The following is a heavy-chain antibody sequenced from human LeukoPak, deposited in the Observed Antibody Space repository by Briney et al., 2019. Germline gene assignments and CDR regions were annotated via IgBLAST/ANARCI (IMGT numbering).Heavy chain of an antibody. CDR1: GFTFSSYG. V-gene: IGHV3-30*02. D-gene: IGHD6-13*01. Sequence: PGGSLRLSCAASGFTFSSYGMHWVRQAPGKGLEWVAFIRYDGSNKYYADSVKGRFTISRDNSKNTLYLQMNSLRAEDTAVYYCAKDGRDSSSNYYYYYMDVWGKGTTVTVSS. CDR3: AKDGRDSSSNYYYYYMDV. J-gene: IGHJ6*03. CDR2: IRYDGSNK.